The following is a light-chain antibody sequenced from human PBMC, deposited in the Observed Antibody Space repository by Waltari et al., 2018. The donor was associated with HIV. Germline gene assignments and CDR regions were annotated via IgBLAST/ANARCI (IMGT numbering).Light chain of an antibody. V-gene: IGKV3-15*01. CDR3: QQYNNWPPYT. CDR1: QSVRSN. J-gene: IGKJ2*01. CDR2: GAS. Sequence: EIVMTQSPATVSVSPGERATLSCRASQSVRSNLAWYQQKPGQAPRLLIYGASTRATGIPLRFSGSGSGTDFSLTISSLQSEDFAIYYCQQYNNWPPYTFGQGTKLEIK.